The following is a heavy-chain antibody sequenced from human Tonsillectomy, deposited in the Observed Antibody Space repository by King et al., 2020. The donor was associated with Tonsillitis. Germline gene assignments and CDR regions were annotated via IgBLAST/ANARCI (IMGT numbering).Heavy chain of an antibody. CDR2: IKSKNRGGTT. Sequence: VQLVESGGGLVRPGGSVRLSCAASGFTFTYVWMSWVRQAPGKGLEWVARIKSKNRGGTTDYAAPVKGRFTISRDDSKNTVYLQMDSLKAEDTAVYYCTLDQGGNLYYGMNVWGQGTTVTVSS. CDR1: GFTFTYVW. CDR3: TLDQGGNLYYGMNV. D-gene: IGHD1-14*01. V-gene: IGHV3-15*01. J-gene: IGHJ6*02.